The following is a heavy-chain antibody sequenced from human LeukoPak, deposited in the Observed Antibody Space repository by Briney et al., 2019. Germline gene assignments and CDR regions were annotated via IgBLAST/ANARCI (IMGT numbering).Heavy chain of an antibody. Sequence: ASVKVSCKASGYXFTSYYIHWVRQAPGQGLQWMGIINPSGGSTSYAQKFQGRVIMTRDTSTSTVYTDLSSLRSEDTAVYYCATDGSSTDDYYFDYWGQGTLVTVSS. CDR2: INPSGGST. CDR1: GYXFTSYY. J-gene: IGHJ4*02. CDR3: ATDGSSTDDYYFDY. D-gene: IGHD2-2*01. V-gene: IGHV1-46*01.